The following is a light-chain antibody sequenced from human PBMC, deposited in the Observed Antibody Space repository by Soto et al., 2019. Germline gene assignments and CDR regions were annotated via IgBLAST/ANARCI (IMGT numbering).Light chain of an antibody. Sequence: EIVLTQSPGTLSLSPGERATLSCRASQSVSSRYLAWYQQKPGQAPRLLISGASTRATGIPARFSGSVSGTEFILTISSLQSEDFAIYYCQQYNNWPRTFGQGTKVDIK. J-gene: IGKJ1*01. CDR1: QSVSSRY. CDR2: GAS. CDR3: QQYNNWPRT. V-gene: IGKV3-15*01.